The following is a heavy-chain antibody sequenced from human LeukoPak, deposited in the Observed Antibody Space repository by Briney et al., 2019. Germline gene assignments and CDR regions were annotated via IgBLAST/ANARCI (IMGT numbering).Heavy chain of an antibody. CDR1: GGTFSSFA. V-gene: IGHV1-69*05. CDR2: IIPIFGKA. D-gene: IGHD3-9*01. Sequence: SVKVSCKASGGTFSSFAISWVRQAPGQGLEWVGGIIPIFGKANYAQTFEGRVTITTDGSTSTAYMELSSLRYEGTAVYYCASVSKYDIFSGSFDYWGQGTLVSVSS. CDR3: ASVSKYDIFSGSFDY. J-gene: IGHJ4*02.